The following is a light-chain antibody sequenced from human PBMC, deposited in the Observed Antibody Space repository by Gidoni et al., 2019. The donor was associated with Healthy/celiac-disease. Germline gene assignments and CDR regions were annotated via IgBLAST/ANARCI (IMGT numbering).Light chain of an antibody. CDR1: QSISSY. Sequence: DIQMTQSPSSLSASVGDRVTITCRASQSISSYLNWYQKKPGKAPKLLIYAASSLQSGVPSSFSGSGSWTDFTLTISSLQPEDFATYYCQQSYSTPPITFGRGTRLEIK. J-gene: IGKJ5*01. CDR2: AAS. V-gene: IGKV1-39*01. CDR3: QQSYSTPPIT.